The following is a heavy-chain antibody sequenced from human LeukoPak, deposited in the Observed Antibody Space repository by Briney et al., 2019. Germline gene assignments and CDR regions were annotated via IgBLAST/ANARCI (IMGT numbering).Heavy chain of an antibody. V-gene: IGHV1-69*05. D-gene: IGHD6-19*01. J-gene: IGHJ5*02. CDR3: ARAPGAHSSGWYGWFDP. CDR1: GGTFSSYA. Sequence: SVKVSCKASGGTFSSYAISWVRQAPGQGLEWMGGIIPIFGTANYAQKLQGRVTMTTDTSTSTAYMELRSLRSDDTAVYYCARAPGAHSSGWYGWFDPWGQGTLVTVSS. CDR2: IIPIFGTA.